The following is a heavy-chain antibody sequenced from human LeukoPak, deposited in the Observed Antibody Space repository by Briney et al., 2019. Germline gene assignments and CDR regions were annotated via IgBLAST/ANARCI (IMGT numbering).Heavy chain of an antibody. D-gene: IGHD4-17*01. CDR1: GFTVSSSY. J-gene: IGHJ3*02. CDR3: AAAFLGITVTRDAFDI. Sequence: GGSLRLSCAASGFTVSSSYMSWVRQAPGKGLEWVSVIYSGGSTYYADSVKGRFTISRDNSKNTLYLQMNSLRAEDTAVYYCAAAFLGITVTRDAFDIWGQGTMVTVSS. V-gene: IGHV3-66*01. CDR2: IYSGGST.